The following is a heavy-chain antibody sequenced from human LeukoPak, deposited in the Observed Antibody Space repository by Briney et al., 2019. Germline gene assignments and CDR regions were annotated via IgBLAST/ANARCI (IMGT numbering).Heavy chain of an antibody. V-gene: IGHV1-24*01. CDR1: GYTLTELS. CDR3: ATVPTYYYGSGPHFDY. D-gene: IGHD3-10*01. Sequence: GASVKVSCKVSGYTLTELSMHWVRQAPGKGLEWMGGFDPEDGETIYAQKFQGRVTMTEDTSTDTAYMELSSLRSEDTAEYYCATVPTYYYGSGPHFDYWGQGTLVTVSS. J-gene: IGHJ4*02. CDR2: FDPEDGET.